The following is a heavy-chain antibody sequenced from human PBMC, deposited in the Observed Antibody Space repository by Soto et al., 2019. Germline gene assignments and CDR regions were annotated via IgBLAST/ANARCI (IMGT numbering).Heavy chain of an antibody. CDR2: ILHSGRT. Sequence: SETLSLTCAVSCVSISRSNWWGWLRQPPGKGLEWIVEILHSGRTNYNPSLNSRVSMSVDNSKNQFSLNLSSVTAADTAVYYCATYYDSSGYRFEYWGQGTLVTVSS. J-gene: IGHJ4*02. D-gene: IGHD3-22*01. CDR1: CVSISRSNW. V-gene: IGHV4-4*02. CDR3: ATYYDSSGYRFEY.